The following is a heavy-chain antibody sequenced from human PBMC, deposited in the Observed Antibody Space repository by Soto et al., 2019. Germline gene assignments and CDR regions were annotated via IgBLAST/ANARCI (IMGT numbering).Heavy chain of an antibody. V-gene: IGHV4-59*01. Sequence: SETLSLTCTVSGDSITGSCWSWIRQPPGKTLEWIGYIYHSGTTTYNPSLKSRVSISVDTPKNQFSLRLTSVIAADTAVYYCARDMPYAAGSLAGCDYWGQGILVTVSS. CDR3: ARDMPYAAGSLAGCDY. CDR1: GDSITGSC. J-gene: IGHJ4*02. CDR2: IYHSGTT. D-gene: IGHD1-26*01.